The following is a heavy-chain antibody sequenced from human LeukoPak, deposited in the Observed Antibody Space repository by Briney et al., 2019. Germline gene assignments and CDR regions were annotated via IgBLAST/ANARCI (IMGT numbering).Heavy chain of an antibody. Sequence: PSETLSLTCTVSGGSISSGGYYWSWIRQHPGKGLEWIGYIYYSGSTYYNPSLKSRVTISVDTSKNQFSLKLSSVTAEDTAVYYCARGGYDFWSGYYTYYYYYYGMDVWGQGTTVTVSS. CDR2: IYYSGST. CDR1: GGSISSGGYY. CDR3: ARGGYDFWSGYYTYYYYYYGMDV. J-gene: IGHJ6*02. D-gene: IGHD3-3*01. V-gene: IGHV4-31*03.